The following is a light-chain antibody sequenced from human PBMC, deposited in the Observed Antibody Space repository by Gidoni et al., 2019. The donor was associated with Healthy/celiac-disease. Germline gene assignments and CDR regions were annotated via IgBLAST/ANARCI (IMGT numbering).Light chain of an antibody. J-gene: IGLJ1*01. V-gene: IGLV3-1*01. Sequence: SYEPTQPPPMSLSPGQTASITCSGDKLGDKYACWYQQKPGQSPVLVIYQDSKRPSGIPERFSGSNSGNTATLTISGTQAMDEADYYCQAWDSSTVVFGTGTKVTVL. CDR1: KLGDKY. CDR2: QDS. CDR3: QAWDSSTVV.